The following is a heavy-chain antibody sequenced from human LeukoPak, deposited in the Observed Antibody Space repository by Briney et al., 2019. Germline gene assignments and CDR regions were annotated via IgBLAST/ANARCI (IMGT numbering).Heavy chain of an antibody. CDR3: ARAEINDYSRY. CDR1: GGSISSYY. V-gene: IGHV4-59*08. Sequence: SETLSLTCTVSGGSISSYYWSWIRQPPGKGLEWIGYIHYSGSTNYNPSLKSRVTISIDTSKNQFSLKLTSVTAADTAIYYCARAEINDYSRYWGQGIPVTVSS. CDR2: IHYSGST. D-gene: IGHD4-11*01. J-gene: IGHJ4*02.